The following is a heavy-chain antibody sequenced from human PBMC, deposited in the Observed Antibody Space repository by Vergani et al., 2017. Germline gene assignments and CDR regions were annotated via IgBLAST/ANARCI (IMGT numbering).Heavy chain of an antibody. J-gene: IGHJ6*02. CDR1: GFTFSSYS. CDR3: ARGCSGSYWIDYYYYGMDV. D-gene: IGHD3-10*01. CDR2: ISSSSSTI. Sequence: EVQLVESGGGLVQPGGSLRLSCAASGFTFSSYSMNWVRQAPGKGLEWVSYISSSSSTIYYADSVKGRFTISRDNAKNSLYLQMNSLRAEDTAVYYCARGCSGSYWIDYYYYGMDVWGQGTTVTVSS. V-gene: IGHV3-48*01.